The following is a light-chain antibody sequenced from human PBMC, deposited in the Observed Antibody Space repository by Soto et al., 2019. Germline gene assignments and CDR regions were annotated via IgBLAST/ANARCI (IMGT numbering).Light chain of an antibody. V-gene: IGLV1-40*01. CDR1: SSNIGAGYN. J-gene: IGLJ3*02. CDR3: QSYDSSLSGSL. CDR2: GDS. Sequence: QSVLTQPPSVSGAPGQRVTICCTGSSSNIGAGYNVHWYQQVPGTAPKLLIYGDSNRPSGVPDRFSGSKSGTSASLAITGLQAEDEADYYCQSYDSSLSGSLFGAGTKVTVL.